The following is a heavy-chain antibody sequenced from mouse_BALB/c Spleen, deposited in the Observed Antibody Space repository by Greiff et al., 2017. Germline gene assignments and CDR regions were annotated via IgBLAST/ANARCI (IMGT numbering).Heavy chain of an antibody. V-gene: IGHV1-7*01. D-gene: IGHD3-3*01. CDR3: ARVGQRDYFDY. Sequence: VQLVESGAELAKPGASVKMSCKASGYTFTSYWMHWVKQRPGQGLEWIGYINPSTGYTEYNQKFKDKATLTADKSSSTAYMQLSSLTSEDSAVYYCARVGQRDYFDYWGQGTTLTVSS. J-gene: IGHJ2*01. CDR2: INPSTGYT. CDR1: GYTFTSYW.